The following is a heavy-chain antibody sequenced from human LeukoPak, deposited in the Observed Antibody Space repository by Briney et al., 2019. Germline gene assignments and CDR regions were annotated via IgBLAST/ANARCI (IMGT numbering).Heavy chain of an antibody. V-gene: IGHV3-9*01. CDR2: ISWNSGSI. CDR1: GFTFDDYA. D-gene: IGHD3-22*01. CDR3: AKLGYDSSGYGPYYFDY. Sequence: PGRSLRLSCAASGFTFDDYAMHWVRHAPGKGVEWVSGISWNSGSIGYADSVKGRFTISRDNAKNSLYLQMNSLRAEDTALYYCAKLGYDSSGYGPYYFDYWGQGTLVTVSS. J-gene: IGHJ4*02.